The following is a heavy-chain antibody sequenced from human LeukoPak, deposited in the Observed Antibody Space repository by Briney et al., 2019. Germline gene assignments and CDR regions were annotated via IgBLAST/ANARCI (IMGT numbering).Heavy chain of an antibody. J-gene: IGHJ4*02. CDR1: GGSMSSLY. V-gene: IGHV4-59*08. Sequence: SETLSLTCSVSGGSMSSLYWSWIRQPPGKGLEWIGYIYYTGSTNYNPSLKSRVTIFVDMSKNQFSPRLSSVTAADTALYYCARHRAYSSSSPFDYWGQGTLVTVSS. D-gene: IGHD6-6*01. CDR3: ARHRAYSSSSPFDY. CDR2: IYYTGST.